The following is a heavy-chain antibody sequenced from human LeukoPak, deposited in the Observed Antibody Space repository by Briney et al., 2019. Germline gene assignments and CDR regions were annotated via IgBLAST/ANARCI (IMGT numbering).Heavy chain of an antibody. CDR1: GGTFSSYA. CDR2: ITPIFGTA. Sequence: SVKVSCKASGGTFSSYAISWVRQAPGQGLEWMGRITPIFGTANYAQKFQGKVTITTDESTSTAYMELSSLRSEDTAVYYCAVGVVPAAFDAFDIWGQGTMVTVSS. J-gene: IGHJ3*02. CDR3: AVGVVPAAFDAFDI. D-gene: IGHD2-2*01. V-gene: IGHV1-69*05.